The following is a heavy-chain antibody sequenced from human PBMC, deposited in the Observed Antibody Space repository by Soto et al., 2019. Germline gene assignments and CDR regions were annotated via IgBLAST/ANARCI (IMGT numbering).Heavy chain of an antibody. CDR2: IGDSGAST. Sequence: EVLLLESGGGLVQPGGSLRLSCEASGFSFSSFAMNWVRQAPGKGLEWVSAIGDSGASTYYADSVKGRFTISRDNSRSTLYLQLTSLRAEDTAVYYSAKGLELDARGNGTTVTVSS. CDR3: AKGLELDA. D-gene: IGHD3-3*01. J-gene: IGHJ6*04. CDR1: GFSFSSFA. V-gene: IGHV3-23*01.